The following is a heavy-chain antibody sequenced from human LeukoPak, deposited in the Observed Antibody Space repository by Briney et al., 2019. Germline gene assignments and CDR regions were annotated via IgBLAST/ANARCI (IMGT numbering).Heavy chain of an antibody. CDR1: GYTFTSYD. J-gene: IGHJ4*02. CDR2: MNPNNDNT. CDR3: ARDSGGGTYDFSD. Sequence: ASVKVSCKASGYTFTSYDINWERQATGQGLEWMGWMNPNNDNTGYAQKFQGRVTMTRNTSISTAYMELISLRSEDTAVYYCARDSGGGTYDFSDWGQGTLVTVSS. D-gene: IGHD3-3*01. V-gene: IGHV1-8*01.